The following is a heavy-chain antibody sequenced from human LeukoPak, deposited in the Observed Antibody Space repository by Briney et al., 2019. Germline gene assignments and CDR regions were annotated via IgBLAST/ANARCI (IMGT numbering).Heavy chain of an antibody. J-gene: IGHJ6*03. Sequence: GASVKVSCKASGGTFSSYAISWVRQAPGQGLEWMGGIIPIFGTANYAQKFQGRVTITADESTSTAYMELSSLRSEDTAVYYCARNSDSSSSWDGYYYYYMDVWGKGTTVTISS. CDR2: IIPIFGTA. V-gene: IGHV1-69*13. CDR3: ARNSDSSSSWDGYYYYYMDV. D-gene: IGHD6-13*01. CDR1: GGTFSSYA.